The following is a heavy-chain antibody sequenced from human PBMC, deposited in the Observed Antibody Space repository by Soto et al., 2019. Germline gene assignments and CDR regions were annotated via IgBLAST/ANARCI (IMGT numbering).Heavy chain of an antibody. Sequence: GGSLRLSCAASGFTFSSYAMSWVRQAPGKGLEWVSAISGSGGSTYYADSVKGRFTISRDNSKNTLYLQMNSLRAEDTAVYYCAKVYEAWQLAAEYFQHWGQGTLVTVSS. D-gene: IGHD3-3*01. V-gene: IGHV3-23*01. CDR1: GFTFSSYA. J-gene: IGHJ1*01. CDR3: AKVYEAWQLAAEYFQH. CDR2: ISGSGGST.